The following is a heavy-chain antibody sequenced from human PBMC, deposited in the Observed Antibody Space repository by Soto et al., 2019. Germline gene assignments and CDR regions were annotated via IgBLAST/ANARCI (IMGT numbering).Heavy chain of an antibody. CDR3: ARGYCGGDCPHDAFDI. Sequence: QVQLVQSGAEVKKPGASVKVSCKASGYTFTSYGISWVRQAPGQGLEWMGWISAYNGNTNYAQKLPGRVTMTTDTTTSTAYMELRSLRSDDTAVYYCARGYCGGDCPHDAFDIWGQGTMVTVSS. CDR2: ISAYNGNT. J-gene: IGHJ3*02. V-gene: IGHV1-18*01. D-gene: IGHD2-21*02. CDR1: GYTFTSYG.